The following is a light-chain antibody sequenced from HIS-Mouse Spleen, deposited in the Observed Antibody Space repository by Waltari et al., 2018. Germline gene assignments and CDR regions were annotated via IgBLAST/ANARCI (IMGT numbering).Light chain of an antibody. CDR1: SSDVGGYNY. Sequence: QSALTQPASVSGSPGQSITISCTGTSSDVGGYNYVSWYQQPPGKAPKLMIYEVSNLPSVVSNRFSGSKSGNTASLTISGLQAEDEADYYCSSYTSSSTVVFGGGTKLTVL. J-gene: IGLJ2*01. CDR3: SSYTSSSTVV. CDR2: EVS. V-gene: IGLV2-14*01.